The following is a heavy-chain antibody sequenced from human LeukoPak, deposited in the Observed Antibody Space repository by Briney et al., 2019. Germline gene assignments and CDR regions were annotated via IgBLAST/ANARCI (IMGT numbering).Heavy chain of an antibody. J-gene: IGHJ4*02. Sequence: QAGGSLRLSCAASGFTFSSYGMHWVRQAPGKGLEWVAVISYDGSNKYYADSVKGRFTISRDNSKNPLYLQMNSLRAEDTAVYYCAKDGQGLTYYFDYWGQGTLVTVSS. D-gene: IGHD1-14*01. CDR1: GFTFSSYG. CDR2: ISYDGSNK. CDR3: AKDGQGLTYYFDY. V-gene: IGHV3-30*18.